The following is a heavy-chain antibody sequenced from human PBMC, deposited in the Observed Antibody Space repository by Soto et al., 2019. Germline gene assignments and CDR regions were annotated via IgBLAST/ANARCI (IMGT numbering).Heavy chain of an antibody. CDR3: ATPKGSYWEYYFDY. Sequence: EHLSVNWTVAGGSIRSCSYYRGLNRQPPGKGLEWIGSIYYSGSTYYNPSLKSRVTISVDTSKNQFSLKLSSVTAADTAVYYCATPKGSYWEYYFDYWCQGTLVTVS. V-gene: IGHV4-39*01. CDR1: GGSIRSCSYY. CDR2: IYYSGST. J-gene: IGHJ4*02. D-gene: IGHD1-26*01.